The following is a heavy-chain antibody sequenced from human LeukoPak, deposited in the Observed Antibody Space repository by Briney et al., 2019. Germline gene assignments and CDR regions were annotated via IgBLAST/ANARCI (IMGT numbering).Heavy chain of an antibody. D-gene: IGHD6-13*01. CDR2: ISSSSSYI. V-gene: IGHV3-21*01. J-gene: IGHJ4*02. CDR3: ARGPYIAAAGVDY. Sequence: GGSLRLSCAASGFTFSSYSMNWVRQAPGKGLEWVSSISSSSSYIYYADSVKGRFTISRDNAKNSLYLQMNSLRAEDTAVYYCARGPYIAAAGVDYWGQETLVTVSS. CDR1: GFTFSSYS.